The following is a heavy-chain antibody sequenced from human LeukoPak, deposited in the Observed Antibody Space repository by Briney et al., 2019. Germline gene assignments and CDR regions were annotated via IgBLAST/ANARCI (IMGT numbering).Heavy chain of an antibody. D-gene: IGHD2-21*02. Sequence: SETLSLTCAVYGGSFSGYYWSWIRQPPGKGLEWIGEINHSGSTNYNPSLKSRVTISVDTSKNQFSLKLSSVTAADTAVFYCASISTVTAFGWFDPWGQGTLATVSS. CDR1: GGSFSGYY. J-gene: IGHJ5*02. V-gene: IGHV4-34*01. CDR2: INHSGST. CDR3: ASISTVTAFGWFDP.